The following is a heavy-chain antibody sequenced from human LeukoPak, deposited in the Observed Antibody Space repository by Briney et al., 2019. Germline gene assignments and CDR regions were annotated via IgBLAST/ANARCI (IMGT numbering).Heavy chain of an antibody. V-gene: IGHV5-51*01. J-gene: IGHJ4*02. Sequence: GESLKISCKGSGYIFSSYWIDLVRQMPGKGLEWMGIIYPDDSDTIYNPSFQGQVTISADKSISTAYLQWSSLKASDTAIYYCARRDKRYNGWHPTPYWGQGTLVTVSS. CDR2: IYPDDSDT. CDR1: GYIFSSYW. CDR3: ARRDKRYNGWHPTPY. D-gene: IGHD6-19*01.